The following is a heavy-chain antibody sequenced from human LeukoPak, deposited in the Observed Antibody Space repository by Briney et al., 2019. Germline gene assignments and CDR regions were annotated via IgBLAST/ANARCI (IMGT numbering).Heavy chain of an antibody. Sequence: SETLSLTCAVYGGSFSGYYWSWIRQPPGKGLEWIGEINHSGSTNYNPSLKSRVTISVDTSKNQFSLKLSSVTAADTAVYYCARASETQLWNLDYWGQGTLVTVSS. V-gene: IGHV4-34*01. CDR3: ARASETQLWNLDY. D-gene: IGHD5-18*01. CDR1: GGSFSGYY. CDR2: INHSGST. J-gene: IGHJ4*02.